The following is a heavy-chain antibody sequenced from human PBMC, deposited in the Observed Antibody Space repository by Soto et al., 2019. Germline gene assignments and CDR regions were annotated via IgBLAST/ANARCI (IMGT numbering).Heavy chain of an antibody. CDR2: IKQDGSEK. D-gene: IGHD2-15*01. V-gene: IGHV3-7*01. CDR3: ARSGVVVAATLDDAFDF. CDR1: GFTFSSYW. J-gene: IGHJ3*01. Sequence: EVQLVDSGGGLVQPGGSLRLSCAASGFTFSSYWMSWVRQAPGKGLEWVANIKQDGSEKYYVDAVTGRVTISRDNAKNSRYLELSGRRAEDKAVYYCARSGVVVAATLDDAFDFSGQGTMVTVCS.